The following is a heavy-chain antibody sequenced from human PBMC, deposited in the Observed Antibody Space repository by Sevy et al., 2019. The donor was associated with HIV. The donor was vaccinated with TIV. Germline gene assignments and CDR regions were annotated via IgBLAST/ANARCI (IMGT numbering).Heavy chain of an antibody. CDR1: GYTFNNYI. Sequence: ASVKVSCKGSGYTFNNYIIYWVRQAPGQSLEWMGWVNTASGDTKYSQKFQGRVIITTDTSARTVYMELNNLRSEDTAFYFCTRDFCSGASCYSAFVYWGQGTLVTVSS. CDR2: VNTASGDT. J-gene: IGHJ4*02. V-gene: IGHV1-3*04. D-gene: IGHD2-15*01. CDR3: TRDFCSGASCYSAFVY.